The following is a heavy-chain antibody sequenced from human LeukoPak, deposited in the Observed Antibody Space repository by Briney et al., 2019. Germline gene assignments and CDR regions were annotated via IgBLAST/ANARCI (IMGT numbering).Heavy chain of an antibody. V-gene: IGHV3-30*18. CDR1: GFTFSSYA. CDR2: MSYDGRNK. J-gene: IGHJ4*02. Sequence: GGSLRLSCAASGFTFSSYAMSWVRQAPGKGLEWVAIMSYDGRNKYSADSVKGRFTISRDNSKNTLYLQMNSLRAEDTAVYYCAKDLIQLKSTMVLDYWGQGTLVIVSS. D-gene: IGHD3-10*01. CDR3: AKDLIQLKSTMVLDY.